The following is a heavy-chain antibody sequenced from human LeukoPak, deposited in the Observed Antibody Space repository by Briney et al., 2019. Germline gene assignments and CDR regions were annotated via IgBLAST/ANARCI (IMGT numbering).Heavy chain of an antibody. J-gene: IGHJ4*02. CDR2: ISSSGSTI. D-gene: IGHD4-17*01. CDR3: AKDGSFRNDYGDFCDY. Sequence: GGSLRLSCAASGFTFSSYEMNWVRQAPGKGLEWVSYISSSGSTIYYADSVKGRFTISRDNAKNSLYLQMNSLRAEDTAVYYCAKDGSFRNDYGDFCDYWGQGTLATVSS. V-gene: IGHV3-48*03. CDR1: GFTFSSYE.